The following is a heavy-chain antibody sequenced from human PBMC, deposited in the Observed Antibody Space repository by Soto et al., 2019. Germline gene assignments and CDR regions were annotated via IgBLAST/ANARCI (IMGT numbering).Heavy chain of an antibody. CDR3: ARASNEVATIDY. CDR1: GGSISSGDYY. D-gene: IGHD5-12*01. CDR2: IYYSGST. V-gene: IGHV4-30-4*01. J-gene: IGHJ4*02. Sequence: SETLSLTCTVSGGSISSGDYYWSWIRQPPGKGLEWIGYIYYSGSTYYNPSLKSRVTISVDTSKNQFSLKLSSVTAADTAVYYCARASNEVATIDYWGQGTLVTVSS.